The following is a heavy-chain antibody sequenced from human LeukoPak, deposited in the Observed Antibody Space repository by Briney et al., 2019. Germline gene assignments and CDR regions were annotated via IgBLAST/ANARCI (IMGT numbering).Heavy chain of an antibody. CDR2: ISYLSSHV. J-gene: IGHJ4*02. CDR3: GRAFPPLRTSSAGDL. CDR1: GFTFSDYD. D-gene: IGHD3-16*01. V-gene: IGHV3-21*01. Sequence: GGSLRLSCSASGFTFSDYDMNWVRQSPGKGLEWVSSISYLSSHVYYGDSVKGRFSISRDNAKNSLYLQMNSLGAEDTAIYYCGRAFPPLRTSSAGDLWGQGILVTVSS.